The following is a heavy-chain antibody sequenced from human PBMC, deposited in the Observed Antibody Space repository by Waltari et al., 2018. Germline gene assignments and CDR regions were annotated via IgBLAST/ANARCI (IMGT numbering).Heavy chain of an antibody. D-gene: IGHD6-19*01. J-gene: IGHJ2*01. V-gene: IGHV3-33*01. CDR3: ARVGIAVGFPDL. CDR1: GFTFSSYG. CDR2: IWYDGSNK. Sequence: QVQLVESGGGVVQPGRSLRLSCAASGFTFSSYGMHWVRQAPGKGLEWVAGIWYDGSNKYYADSVKGRFTISRDNSKNTLYLQMNSLRAEDTAVYYCARVGIAVGFPDLWGRGTLVTVSS.